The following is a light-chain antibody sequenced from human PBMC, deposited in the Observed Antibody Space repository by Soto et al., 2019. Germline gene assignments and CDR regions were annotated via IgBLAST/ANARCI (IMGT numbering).Light chain of an antibody. CDR3: QQYNRE. J-gene: IGKJ1*01. CDR1: QSISSW. V-gene: IGKV1-5*03. Sequence: DIQMPQSPSTLSASVGDRSTITCRASQSISSWLAWYQQKPGKAPKLLIYKASSLESGVPSRFSGSGSGTEFTLTISSLQPDDFATHYCQQYNREVGQGTKVDNK. CDR2: KAS.